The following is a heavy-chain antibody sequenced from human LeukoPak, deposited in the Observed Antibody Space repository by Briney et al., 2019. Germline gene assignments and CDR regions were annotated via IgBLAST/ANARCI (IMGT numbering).Heavy chain of an antibody. CDR1: GFTFSNAW. Sequence: GGSLRLSCAASGFTFSNAWMNWVRQAPGKGLEWVGRIKSKIDGGTTAHAAPVKGRFTISRDDSRNTVSLQMNGLKTEDTAVYYCATRGGAQSNAFNYWGQGTLVTVSS. V-gene: IGHV3-15*01. CDR3: ATRGGAQSNAFNY. CDR2: IKSKIDGGTT. J-gene: IGHJ4*02. D-gene: IGHD2-21*01.